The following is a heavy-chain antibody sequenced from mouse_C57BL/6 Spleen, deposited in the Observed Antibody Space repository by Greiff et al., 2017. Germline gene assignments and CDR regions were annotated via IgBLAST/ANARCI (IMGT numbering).Heavy chain of an antibody. CDR2: IYPGDGDT. D-gene: IGHD1-1*01. Sequence: QVQLKQSGAELVKPGASVKISCKASGYAFSSYWMNWVKQRPGKGLEWIGQIYPGDGDTNYNGKFKGKDTLTADKSSSTAYMQLSSLTSEDSAVYFCARSITTVVANDYAMDYWGQGTSVTVSS. CDR3: ARSITTVVANDYAMDY. CDR1: GYAFSSYW. V-gene: IGHV1-80*01. J-gene: IGHJ4*01.